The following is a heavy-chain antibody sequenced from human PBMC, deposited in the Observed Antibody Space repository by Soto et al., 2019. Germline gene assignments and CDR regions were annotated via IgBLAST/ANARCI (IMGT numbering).Heavy chain of an antibody. CDR2: INHSGST. J-gene: IGHJ4*02. V-gene: IGHV4-34*01. CDR1: GGSFSGYY. CDR3: ARDSSGRHDY. Sequence: PSETLSLTCAVYGGSFSGYYWSWIRQPPGKGLEWIGEINHSGSTNYNPSLKSRVTISVDTSKNQFFLKLNSVTAADTAVYYCARDSSGRHDYWGQGTLVTVSS. D-gene: IGHD3-22*01.